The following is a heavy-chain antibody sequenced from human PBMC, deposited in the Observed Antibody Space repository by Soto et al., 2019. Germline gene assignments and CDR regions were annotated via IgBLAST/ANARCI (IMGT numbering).Heavy chain of an antibody. J-gene: IGHJ3*02. D-gene: IGHD5-12*01. CDR2: IIPVFGAA. CDR1: GATLDTFINYG. Sequence: QVQLVQSGAEVKKPGSSVRVSCKASGATLDTFINYGITWVRQAPGQGLEWMGGIIPVFGAANHAQKFQGRVTISADESTRTVNMELSSLRSEGTAVYYCACGAATKRLVLMCGAREIWGQWTMVTVSS. V-gene: IGHV1-69*12. CDR3: ACGAATKRLVLMCGAREI.